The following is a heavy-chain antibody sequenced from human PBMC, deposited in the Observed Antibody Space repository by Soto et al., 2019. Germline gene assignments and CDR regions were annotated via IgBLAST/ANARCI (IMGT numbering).Heavy chain of an antibody. CDR3: ARRDVDTAIGLGMDV. D-gene: IGHD5-18*01. Sequence: GASVKVSCKTSGYTFSTYDINWVRQAPGQGLEWMGWMNPNSGDIGYAQKFLGRLTMTRDSSIRTVYMELSSLSSEDTAVYYCARRDVDTAIGLGMDVWGQGTTVTVSS. CDR1: GYTFSTYD. J-gene: IGHJ6*02. V-gene: IGHV1-8*01. CDR2: MNPNSGDI.